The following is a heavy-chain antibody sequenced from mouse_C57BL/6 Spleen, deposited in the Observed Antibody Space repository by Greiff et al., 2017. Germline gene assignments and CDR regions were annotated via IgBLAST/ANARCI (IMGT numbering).Heavy chain of an antibody. Sequence: EVMLVESGGGLVKPGGSLKLSCAASGFTFSSYTMSWVRQTPEKRLEWVATISGGGGNTYYPDSVKGRFTISRDNAKNTLYLQMSSLRSEDTALYYCARRELRGYAMDYWGQGTSVTVSS. CDR2: ISGGGGNT. D-gene: IGHD1-1*01. V-gene: IGHV5-9*01. CDR3: ARRELRGYAMDY. CDR1: GFTFSSYT. J-gene: IGHJ4*01.